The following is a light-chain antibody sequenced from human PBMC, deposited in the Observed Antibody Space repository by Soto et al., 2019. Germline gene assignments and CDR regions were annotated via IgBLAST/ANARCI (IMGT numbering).Light chain of an antibody. Sequence: EIVLTQSPATLSLSPGERATLSCRASQSINRHLAWYRQKPGQAPRLLIYDASNRATGVPARFSGSRSGAEFTLTISSLQSEDFAVYYCQHYVNWPLTFGGGTKVESK. J-gene: IGKJ4*01. CDR1: QSINRH. CDR2: DAS. CDR3: QHYVNWPLT. V-gene: IGKV3-15*01.